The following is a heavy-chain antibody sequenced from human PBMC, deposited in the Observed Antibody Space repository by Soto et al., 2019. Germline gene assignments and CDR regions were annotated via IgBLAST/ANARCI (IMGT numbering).Heavy chain of an antibody. J-gene: IGHJ4*02. CDR2: IYSGGST. CDR1: GFTVSSNY. D-gene: IGHD6-13*01. CDR3: ASYSSSFFDY. Sequence: SLRLSCAASGFTVSSNYMSWVRQAPGKGLEWVSVIYSGGSTYYADSVKGRFTISRHNSKNALYLQMNSLRAEDTAVYYCASYSSSFFDYWGQGTLVTVSS. V-gene: IGHV3-53*04.